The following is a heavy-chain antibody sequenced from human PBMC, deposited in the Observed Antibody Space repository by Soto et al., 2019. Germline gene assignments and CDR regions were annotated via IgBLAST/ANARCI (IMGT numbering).Heavy chain of an antibody. D-gene: IGHD3-22*01. CDR2: ISGSGGST. J-gene: IGHJ5*02. CDR1: GFTFSSYA. V-gene: IGHV3-23*01. Sequence: GGSLRLSCAASGFTFSSYAMSWVRQAPGKGLEWVSAISGSGGSTYYADSVKGRLTISRDNSKNTLYLQMNSLRAEDTAVYYCAKESYYYDNALRSVRPPFDPWGPGTMVT. CDR3: AKESYYYDNALRSVRPPFDP.